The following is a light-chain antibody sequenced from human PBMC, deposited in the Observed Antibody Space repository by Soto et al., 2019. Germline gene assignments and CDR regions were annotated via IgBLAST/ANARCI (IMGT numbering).Light chain of an antibody. CDR1: QSVSSY. J-gene: IGKJ5*01. CDR2: GAT. V-gene: IGKV3D-15*01. Sequence: DIVLTQSPATLSLSPWEGATLSCSASQSVSSYLAWYQQKPGEAPRLLMYGATTRATGIAARFSGSGSGTEFTLTISSLQYEDFAVYYCQHYNNWSSITFGRGTRLEIK. CDR3: QHYNNWSSIT.